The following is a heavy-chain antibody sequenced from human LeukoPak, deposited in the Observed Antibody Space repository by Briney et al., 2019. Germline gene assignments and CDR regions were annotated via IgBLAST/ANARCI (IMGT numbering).Heavy chain of an antibody. CDR3: ARDPSDTMVQAFYYYYMDV. J-gene: IGHJ6*03. D-gene: IGHD3-10*01. CDR1: GFTFSSYG. V-gene: IGHV3-33*01. CDR2: IWYDGSNK. Sequence: GRSLRLSCAASGFTFSSYGMHWVRQAPGKGLEWVAVIWYDGSNKYYAGSVKGRFTISRDNSKNTLYLQMNSLRAEDTAVYYCARDPSDTMVQAFYYYYMDVWGKGTTVTVSS.